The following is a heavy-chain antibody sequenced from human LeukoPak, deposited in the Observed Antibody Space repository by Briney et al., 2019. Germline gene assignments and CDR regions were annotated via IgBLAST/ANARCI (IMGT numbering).Heavy chain of an antibody. CDR2: NYYSGST. V-gene: IGHV4-59*01. D-gene: IGHD1-7*01. CDR3: ARGSRELYYFDY. Sequence: PSETLSLTCAVSGGSISSXXXXXIRQPPGKGLEWIGYNYYSGSTKYNPSLKSRVTISVDASKNPFSLKMNSVTAADTAVYYCARGSRELYYFDYWGQGTLVTVSS. CDR1: GGSISSXX. J-gene: IGHJ4*02.